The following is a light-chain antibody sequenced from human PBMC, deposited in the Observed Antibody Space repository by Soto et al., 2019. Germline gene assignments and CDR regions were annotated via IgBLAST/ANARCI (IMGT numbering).Light chain of an antibody. CDR1: KIGTKS. CDR3: QLWDISTFHPYL. V-gene: IGLV3-21*02. J-gene: IGLJ1*01. CDR2: DYS. Sequence: YQPTQPGSVSVAWGQTPKLTCGGNKIGTKSVHWYQQMPGQAPVLVVSDYSDRPSGVPERFSGSKSANTATLTIRRVEAGDEADYYCQLWDISTFHPYLFGTGTKVTVL.